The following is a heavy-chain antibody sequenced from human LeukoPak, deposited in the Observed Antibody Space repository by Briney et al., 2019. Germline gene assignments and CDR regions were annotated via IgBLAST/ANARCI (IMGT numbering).Heavy chain of an antibody. CDR2: IYYSGST. D-gene: IGHD3-9*01. J-gene: IGHJ4*02. CDR3: ARWDPYYDILTGYSGVYFDY. CDR1: GXSISTNSYY. Sequence: PSETLSLTCTVAGXSISTNSYYWGWIRQPPGKGLEWIGSIYYSGSTYYNPSLKSRVTISVDTSKNQFSLKLSSVTAADTAVYYCARWDPYYDILTGYSGVYFDYWGQGTLVTVSS. V-gene: IGHV4-39*01.